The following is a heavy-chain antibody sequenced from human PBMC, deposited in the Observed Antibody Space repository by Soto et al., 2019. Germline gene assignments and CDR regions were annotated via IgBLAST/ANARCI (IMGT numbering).Heavy chain of an antibody. Sequence: ASVRVSCKASGVAFGSDAMTWVRQAPVQVLEWMVCISAYNGNTNYAQKLQGRVTMTTDTYTSTAYMELRSLRSDDTAVYYCARDGILKVAVAGTGFGGNSYYSNGMEVWGKGTKLTVSS. D-gene: IGHD6-19*01. V-gene: IGHV1-18*04. J-gene: IGHJ6*04. CDR2: ISAYNGNT. CDR3: ARDGILKVAVAGTGFGGNSYYSNGMEV. CDR1: GVAFGSDA.